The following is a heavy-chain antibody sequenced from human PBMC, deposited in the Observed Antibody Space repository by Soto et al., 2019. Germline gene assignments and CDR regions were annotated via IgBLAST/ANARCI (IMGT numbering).Heavy chain of an antibody. CDR3: AKPVQSMAGQNWFDP. CDR1: GFTFSNYA. V-gene: IGHV3-23*01. Sequence: EVQLLESGGGLIQPGGSLRLSCAASGFTFSNYAMTWVRQAPGKGLEWVSIISGSGGLTYFADSVKGRFTVSRDNSKTTLYLQMNSLRAEDTAVYYCAKPVQSMAGQNWFDPWGQGTLVTVSS. D-gene: IGHD6-6*01. CDR2: ISGSGGLT. J-gene: IGHJ5*02.